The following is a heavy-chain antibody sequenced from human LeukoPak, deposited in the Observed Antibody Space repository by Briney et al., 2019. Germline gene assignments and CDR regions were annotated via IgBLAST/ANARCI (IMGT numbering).Heavy chain of an antibody. Sequence: GGSLRLSCAASGFTFSSYSMNWVRQAPGKGLEWVSSLFSSSTYRYYADSVKGRFTISKDNAKNSLYLQMNSLRGEDTAVYYCARMDDSSGYAFDIWGQGTMVTVSS. CDR1: GFTFSSYS. D-gene: IGHD3-22*01. CDR3: ARMDDSSGYAFDI. J-gene: IGHJ3*02. V-gene: IGHV3-21*01. CDR2: LFSSSTYR.